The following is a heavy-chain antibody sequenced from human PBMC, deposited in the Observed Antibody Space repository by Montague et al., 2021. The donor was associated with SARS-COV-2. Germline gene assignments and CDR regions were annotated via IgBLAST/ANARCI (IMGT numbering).Heavy chain of an antibody. D-gene: IGHD6-19*01. V-gene: IGHV3-9*01. Sequence: SLRLSCAASGFTFGDYAMHWVRQAPGKGLEWVSGISSNNGSIGYADSVKGRFTISRDNAKNSLYLQMNSLRAEDTDLYYCAKGGSRWSFLGEYIQHWGQGTLVTVSS. CDR1: GFTFGDYA. CDR3: AKGGSRWSFLGEYIQH. J-gene: IGHJ1*01. CDR2: ISSNNGSI.